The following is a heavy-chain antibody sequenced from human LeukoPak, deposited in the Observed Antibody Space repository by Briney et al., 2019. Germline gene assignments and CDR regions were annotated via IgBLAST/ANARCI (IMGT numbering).Heavy chain of an antibody. CDR2: MNPNSGNT. Sequence: GASVKVSCKASGYTFTSYDINWVRQATGQGLEWMGWMNPNSGNTGYAQKLQGRVTMTTDTSTSTAYMELRSLRSDDTAVYYCARDSSSWYSPEYFQHWGQGTLVTVSS. J-gene: IGHJ1*01. D-gene: IGHD6-13*01. CDR3: ARDSSSWYSPEYFQH. CDR1: GYTFTSYD. V-gene: IGHV1-8*02.